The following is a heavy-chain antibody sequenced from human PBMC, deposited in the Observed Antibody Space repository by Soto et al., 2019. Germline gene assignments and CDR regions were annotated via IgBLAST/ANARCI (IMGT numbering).Heavy chain of an antibody. D-gene: IGHD2-15*01. J-gene: IGHJ5*02. V-gene: IGHV1-18*04. Sequence: QVQLVQSGAEVKKPGASVKVSCKASGYTFTSYGISWVRQAPGQGLEWMGWISAYNGNTNYVQKLQGRVIMTTDTSTSTAYMELRSLRSDDTAVYYCARDLLPVGHVGWFDPWGQGTLVTVSS. CDR3: ARDLLPVGHVGWFDP. CDR2: ISAYNGNT. CDR1: GYTFTSYG.